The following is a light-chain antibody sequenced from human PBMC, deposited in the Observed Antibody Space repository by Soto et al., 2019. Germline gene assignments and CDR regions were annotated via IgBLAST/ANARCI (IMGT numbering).Light chain of an antibody. CDR1: QGVSSNY. CDR3: QHYGCSRT. J-gene: IGKJ1*01. V-gene: IGKV3-20*01. Sequence: EIVLTHCPGTLSLSPGERAALSCRASQGVSSNYLAWYQQKSGQAPRLLLYGTSSRATGIPERFSGSGYGTDFTLTISRLEPEDFAVYYCQHYGCSRTFGQGTEVDIK. CDR2: GTS.